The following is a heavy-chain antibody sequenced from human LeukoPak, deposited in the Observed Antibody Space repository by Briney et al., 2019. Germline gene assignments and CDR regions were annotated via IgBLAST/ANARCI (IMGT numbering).Heavy chain of an antibody. D-gene: IGHD2-2*01. J-gene: IGHJ4*02. CDR3: ARSEYQLLFTVY. V-gene: IGHV1-18*01. Sequence: ASVTVSCKASGHTLNSYGIRWVRQAPRQGREWMGWISAYNGNTNYAQKLQGRVTMTTDTSTSTAYMELRSLRSDDTAVYYCARSEYQLLFTVYWGQGTLVTVSS. CDR2: ISAYNGNT. CDR1: GHTLNSYG.